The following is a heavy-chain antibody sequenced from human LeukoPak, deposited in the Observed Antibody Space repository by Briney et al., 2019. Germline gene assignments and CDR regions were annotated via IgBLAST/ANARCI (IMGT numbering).Heavy chain of an antibody. CDR3: ARVHSSSWSHDAFDI. V-gene: IGHV1-8*01. CDR2: MNPNSGNT. J-gene: IGHJ3*02. Sequence: ASVKVSCKASGDTFTSFDINWVRQATGQGLEWMGWMNPNSGNTGYAQKFQGRVTMTRNTSISTAYMELSSLRSKDTAVYYCARVHSSSWSHDAFDIWGQGTMVTVSS. D-gene: IGHD6-13*01. CDR1: GDTFTSFD.